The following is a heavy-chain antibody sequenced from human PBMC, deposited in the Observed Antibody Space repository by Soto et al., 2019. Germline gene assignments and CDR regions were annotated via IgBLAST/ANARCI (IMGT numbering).Heavy chain of an antibody. CDR2: INHSGST. CDR3: ARGQKLRFLEWLSPNWFDP. J-gene: IGHJ5*02. Sequence: QVQLQQWGAGLLKPSETLSLTCAVYGGSFSGYYWSWIRQPPGKGLEGIGEINHSGSTNYNPSLKSRVTISVDTSKNQFSLKLSSVTAADTAVYYCARGQKLRFLEWLSPNWFDPWGQGTLVTVSS. V-gene: IGHV4-34*01. CDR1: GGSFSGYY. D-gene: IGHD3-3*01.